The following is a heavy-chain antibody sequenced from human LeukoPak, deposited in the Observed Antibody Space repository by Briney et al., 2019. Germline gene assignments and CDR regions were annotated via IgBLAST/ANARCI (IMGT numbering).Heavy chain of an antibody. CDR2: INHRGST. J-gene: IGHJ2*01. Sequence: AETLSLTCAVYGGSFSGFYWSWIRQPPGKGLEWIGEINHRGSTNYNPSLKSRVTISVDTSKNQFSLKLSSVTAADTAVYYCARVPKYFDLWGRGTLVTVSS. CDR3: ARVPKYFDL. CDR1: GGSFSGFY. V-gene: IGHV4-34*01.